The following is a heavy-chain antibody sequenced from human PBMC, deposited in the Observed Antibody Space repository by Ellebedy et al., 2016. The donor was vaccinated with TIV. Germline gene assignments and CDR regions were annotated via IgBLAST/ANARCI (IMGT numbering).Heavy chain of an antibody. D-gene: IGHD3-3*01. J-gene: IGHJ4*02. CDR1: GYTFTRYG. Sequence: AASVKVSCKASGYTFTRYGISWVRQAPGQGLEWMGWINARNGNTNDAQKLRSRVTMTTDPSTNTAYMELRSLRSDDTAVYYFAREWRDERYFDYWGQGTLVTVSS. CDR2: INARNGNT. CDR3: AREWRDERYFDY. V-gene: IGHV1-18*04.